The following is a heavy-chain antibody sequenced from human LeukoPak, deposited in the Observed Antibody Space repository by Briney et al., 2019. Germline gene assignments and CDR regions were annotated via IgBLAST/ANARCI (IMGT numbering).Heavy chain of an antibody. D-gene: IGHD6-19*01. Sequence: PGRSLRLSCAASGFTFSSYAMHWDRQAPGKGLEWVAVISYDGSNKYYADSVKGRFTISRDNSKNTLYLQMNSLRAEDTAVYYCASDLSIVARTNDYWGQGTLVTVSS. CDR1: GFTFSSYA. V-gene: IGHV3-30*04. J-gene: IGHJ4*02. CDR3: ASDLSIVARTNDY. CDR2: ISYDGSNK.